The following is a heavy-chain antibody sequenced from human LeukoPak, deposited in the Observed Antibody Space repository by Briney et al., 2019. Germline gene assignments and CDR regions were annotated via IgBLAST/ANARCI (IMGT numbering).Heavy chain of an antibody. J-gene: IGHJ4*02. CDR1: GFTFSSYA. Sequence: GGSLRLSCAASGFTFSSYAMSGVRQAPGKGREWASAISGSGGSTYYADSVKGRFTISRDNSKNTLYLQMNSLRAEDTAVYYCAKETRYSSTIGYWGQGTLVTVSS. V-gene: IGHV3-23*01. CDR3: AKETRYSSTIGY. D-gene: IGHD6-13*01. CDR2: ISGSGGST.